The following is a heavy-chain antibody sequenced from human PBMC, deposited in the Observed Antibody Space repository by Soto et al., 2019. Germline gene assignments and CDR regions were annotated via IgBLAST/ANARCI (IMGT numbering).Heavy chain of an antibody. CDR2: INHSGST. CDR3: ARDGPWGGYDSGTDY. CDR1: GGSFSGYY. Sequence: SETLSLTCAVYGGSFSGYYWSWIRQPPGKGLEWIGEINHSGSTNYNPSLKSRVTISVDTSKNQFSLKLSSVTAADTAVYYCARDGPWGGYDSGTDYWGQGTLVTVSS. V-gene: IGHV4-34*01. J-gene: IGHJ4*02. D-gene: IGHD5-12*01.